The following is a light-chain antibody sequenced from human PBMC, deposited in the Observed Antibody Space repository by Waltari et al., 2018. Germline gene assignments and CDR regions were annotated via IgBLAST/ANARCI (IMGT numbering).Light chain of an antibody. CDR1: SSDVGGYNY. V-gene: IGLV2-23*02. J-gene: IGLJ2*01. CDR2: DVN. Sequence: QSALTQPASVSGSPGQSITISFTGTSSDVGGYNYVSWYQQHPGKVPKLVIYDVNRRPAGISYRFSGSKSDNTASLTISGLQAEDEADYFCCSYGGSTCHVVFGGGTKVTVL. CDR3: CSYGGSTCHVV.